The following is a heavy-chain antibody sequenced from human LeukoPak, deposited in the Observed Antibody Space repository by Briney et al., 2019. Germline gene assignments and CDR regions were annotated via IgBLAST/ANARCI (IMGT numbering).Heavy chain of an antibody. CDR1: GGSISIYY. Sequence: PSETLSLPCTVSGGSISIYYWHWIRQPPGKGLEWIGYIYYSGSNNYSPSLKRRLTMPVDTSKKQFSMKVSSVIAADTGVYYCARGHSSSWYSFDYWGQGTLVTVSS. J-gene: IGHJ4*02. V-gene: IGHV4-59*01. D-gene: IGHD6-13*01. CDR2: IYYSGSN. CDR3: ARGHSSSWYSFDY.